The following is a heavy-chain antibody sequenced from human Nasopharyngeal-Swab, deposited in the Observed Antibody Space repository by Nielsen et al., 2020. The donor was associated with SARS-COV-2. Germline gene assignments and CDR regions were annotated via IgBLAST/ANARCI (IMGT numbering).Heavy chain of an antibody. D-gene: IGHD4-17*01. CDR1: GGSFISYS. V-gene: IGHV1-69*02. J-gene: IGHJ3*02. CDR3: ATPWAGGPRVTYAFDI. CDR2: IIPILGIA. Sequence: SVQVSCKASGGSFISYSISWVRQPPGQGLEWMGRIIPILGIANYAQKFQGRVTMTEDTSTDTAYMELSSLRSDDTAVYYCATPWAGGPRVTYAFDIWGQGTMVTVSS.